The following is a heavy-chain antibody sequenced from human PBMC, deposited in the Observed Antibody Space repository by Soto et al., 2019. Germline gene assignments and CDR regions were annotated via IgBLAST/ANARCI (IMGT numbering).Heavy chain of an antibody. CDR2: IKQDGSEK. D-gene: IGHD3-3*01. CDR1: GFTFSSCW. Sequence: GGAPRLPCAASGFTFSSCWMSWVRQAPGKGLEWVANIKQDGSEKYYVDSVKGRFTISRDNAKNSLYLQMNSLRAEDTAVYYCARDSFGGYDFWSGYYAPLDVWGKGTTVTVSS. V-gene: IGHV3-7*01. J-gene: IGHJ6*04. CDR3: ARDSFGGYDFWSGYYAPLDV.